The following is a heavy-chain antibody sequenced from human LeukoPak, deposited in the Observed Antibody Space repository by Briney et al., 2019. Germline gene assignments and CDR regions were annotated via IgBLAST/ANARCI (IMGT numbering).Heavy chain of an antibody. D-gene: IGHD3-9*01. CDR2: ISYDGSNK. V-gene: IGHV3-30*04. J-gene: IGHJ4*02. Sequence: GRSLILSCAASGFTFSSYAMHWVRPAPGKGLEWVAVISYDGSNKYYADSVKGRFTISRDNSKNTLYLQMNSLRAEDTAVYYCARGLYDILTGPDYWGQGTLVTVSS. CDR3: ARGLYDILTGPDY. CDR1: GFTFSSYA.